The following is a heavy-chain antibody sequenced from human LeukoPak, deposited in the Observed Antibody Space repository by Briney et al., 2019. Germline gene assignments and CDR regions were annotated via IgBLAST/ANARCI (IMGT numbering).Heavy chain of an antibody. CDR1: GGSFSGYY. D-gene: IGHD6-13*01. CDR3: ARGAVELGGSSWYEPFDY. CDR2: INHSGST. Sequence: PSETLSLTCAVYGGSFSGYYWSWIRQPPGKGLEWIGEINHSGSTNYNPSLKSRVTISVDTSKNQFSLQLNSVTPEDTAVYYCARGAVELGGSSWYEPFDYWGQGTLVTVSS. J-gene: IGHJ4*02. V-gene: IGHV4-34*01.